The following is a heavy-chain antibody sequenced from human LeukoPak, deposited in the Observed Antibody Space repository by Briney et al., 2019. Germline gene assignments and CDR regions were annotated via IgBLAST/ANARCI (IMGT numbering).Heavy chain of an antibody. Sequence: GGSLSLSCAASGFTFSDYYMSWIRQAPGKGLGWVAAIRGSVSSTYYSDSVQVRFIISRDNSKNTLYLQMDRLRADDTALYYCAKDLNNNGRGFDYWGQGTLVTVSS. J-gene: IGHJ4*02. V-gene: IGHV3-23*01. CDR3: AKDLNNNGRGFDY. D-gene: IGHD1-14*01. CDR1: GFTFSDYY. CDR2: IRGSVSST.